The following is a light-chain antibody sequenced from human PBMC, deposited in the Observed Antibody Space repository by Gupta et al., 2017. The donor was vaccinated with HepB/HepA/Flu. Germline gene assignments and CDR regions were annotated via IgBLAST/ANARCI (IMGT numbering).Light chain of an antibody. CDR1: QTVRSD. CDR3: QQYNDWFPLT. J-gene: IGKJ4*01. CDR2: GAS. Sequence: EIVMTQSPANLSASPGERATLSCRASQTVRSDLAWYQQKPGQAPRLLIYGASTRATGIPARFSGTGSGTEFTLTITSLQSEDFAVYYCQQYNDWFPLTFGGGTKVEIK. V-gene: IGKV3-15*01.